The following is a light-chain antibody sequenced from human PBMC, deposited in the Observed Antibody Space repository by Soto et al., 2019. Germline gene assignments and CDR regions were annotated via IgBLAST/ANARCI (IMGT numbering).Light chain of an antibody. J-gene: IGKJ1*01. V-gene: IGKV3-11*01. Sequence: EIVLAPSPAPLSLPPGERATLSCRARQSVNKYFAWFQQKLGQPPRLLIYDTPNRATGIPPRFSGSGSGTDFTLIISSLVPEDFAVYYCQQRFNWPWTFGQGTKVDIK. CDR3: QQRFNWPWT. CDR1: QSVNKY. CDR2: DTP.